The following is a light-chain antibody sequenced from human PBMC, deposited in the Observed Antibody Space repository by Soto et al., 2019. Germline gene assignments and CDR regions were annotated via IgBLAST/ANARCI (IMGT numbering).Light chain of an antibody. Sequence: QSVLTQPPSVSGAPGQRVTISCTGSSSNIGRGYDVHWYQQFPGSAPRLLLSGDSNRPSGVPDRFSGSRSGTSASLAITGLKAEDEADYYCQTFVSSLTISWVFGGGTKLTVL. V-gene: IGLV1-40*01. CDR3: QTFVSSLTISWV. J-gene: IGLJ3*02. CDR1: SSNIGRGYD. CDR2: GDS.